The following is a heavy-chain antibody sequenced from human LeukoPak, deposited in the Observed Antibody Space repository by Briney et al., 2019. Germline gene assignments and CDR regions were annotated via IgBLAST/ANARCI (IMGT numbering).Heavy chain of an antibody. CDR1: GFTFSNYA. Sequence: GGSLRLSCAASGFTFSNYAMHWVRQAPGKGLEWVAVISYDGSNKYYADSVKGRFTISRDNSKNTLYLQMNSLRAEDTAVYYCASGIQLWSWFDYWGQGTLVTVSS. CDR3: ASGIQLWSWFDY. J-gene: IGHJ4*02. V-gene: IGHV3-30*04. CDR2: ISYDGSNK. D-gene: IGHD5-18*01.